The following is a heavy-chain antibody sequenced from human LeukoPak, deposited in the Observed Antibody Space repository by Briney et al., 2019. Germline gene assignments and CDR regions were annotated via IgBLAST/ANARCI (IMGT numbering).Heavy chain of an antibody. CDR1: GFTSSSYS. D-gene: IGHD3-22*01. CDR2: ISSSSSYI. CDR3: ARDSGDSSGYSPG. J-gene: IGHJ4*02. V-gene: IGHV3-21*01. Sequence: GGSLRLSCAASGFTSSSYSMNWVRQAPGKGLEWVSSISSSSSYIYYADSVKGRFTISRDNARNSLYLQMNSLRAEDTAVYYCARDSGDSSGYSPGWGQGTLVTVSS.